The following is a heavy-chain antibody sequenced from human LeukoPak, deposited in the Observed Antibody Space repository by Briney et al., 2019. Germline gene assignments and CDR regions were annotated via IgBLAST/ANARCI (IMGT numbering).Heavy chain of an antibody. V-gene: IGHV3-23*01. CDR2: ISGSGGST. D-gene: IGHD1-26*01. CDR1: GFTFSDYY. Sequence: PGGSLRLSCAASGFTFSDYYMSWIRQAPGKGLEWVSAISGSGGSTYYADSVKGRFTISRDNSKNTLYLQMNSLRAEDTAVYYCVREATGYSFADYWGQGTLVSVSS. CDR3: VREATGYSFADY. J-gene: IGHJ4*02.